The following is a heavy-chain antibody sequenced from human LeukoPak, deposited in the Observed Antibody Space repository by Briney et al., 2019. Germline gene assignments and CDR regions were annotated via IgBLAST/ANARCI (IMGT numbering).Heavy chain of an antibody. CDR2: INHSGST. J-gene: IGHJ4*02. CDR1: GGSFSGYY. V-gene: IGHV4-34*01. Sequence: SETLSLTCAVSGGSFSGYYWSWIRQPPGKGLEWIGEINHSGSTNYNPSLKSRVTISVDTSKNQFSLKLSSVTAADTAVYYCARVQRDYYGSGSYRLGFDYWGQGTLVTVSS. CDR3: ARVQRDYYGSGSYRLGFDY. D-gene: IGHD3-10*01.